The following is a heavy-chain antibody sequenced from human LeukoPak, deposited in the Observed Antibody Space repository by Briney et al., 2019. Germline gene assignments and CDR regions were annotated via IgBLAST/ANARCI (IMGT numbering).Heavy chain of an antibody. CDR3: ARPYSSNWYDAFHI. CDR1: GGPISSYY. V-gene: IGHV4-59*01. Sequence: PSETLSLTCTVFGGPISSYYWSWIRQPPGKGLEWIGYVSYRGDTNYNPSLKSRVTISVDTSKNQFSLKLTSVTAADTAVYYCARPYSSNWYDAFHIWGQGTMVTVSS. CDR2: VSYRGDT. D-gene: IGHD6-13*01. J-gene: IGHJ3*02.